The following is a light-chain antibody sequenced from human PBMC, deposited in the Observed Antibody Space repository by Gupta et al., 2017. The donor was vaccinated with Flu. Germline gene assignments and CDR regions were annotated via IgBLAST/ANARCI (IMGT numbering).Light chain of an antibody. CDR1: QSINGW. CDR3: QQYNTHSPVT. CDR2: KAS. Sequence: DIQMTQSPSTLSASVGDRVIITCRASQSINGWLAWYQQKPGKAPKLLIYKASTLGSGVPSRFSGSGSGTEFTLTISSLQPDDFATYYCQQYNTHSPVTFGGGTRWRSN. J-gene: IGKJ4*01. V-gene: IGKV1-5*03.